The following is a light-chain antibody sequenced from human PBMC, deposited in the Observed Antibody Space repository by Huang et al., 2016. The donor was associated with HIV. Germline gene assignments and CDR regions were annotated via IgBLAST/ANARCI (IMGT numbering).Light chain of an antibody. CDR2: GAS. J-gene: IGKJ4*01. V-gene: IGKV3-15*01. CDR1: QRIGRN. Sequence: EVVMTQSPATLSVSPGERVTLSCRASQRIGRNLAWYQQKVGQPPRLLIYGASTRATGIPARFSGSGSGTEFTLTITSLQSEDFAVDYCQQYNYWPPLTFGGGTKVEIK. CDR3: QQYNYWPPLT.